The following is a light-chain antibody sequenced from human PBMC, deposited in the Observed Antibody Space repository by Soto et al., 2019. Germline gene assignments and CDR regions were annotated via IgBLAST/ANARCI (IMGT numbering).Light chain of an antibody. CDR3: QQSYSIPVT. J-gene: IGKJ2*01. Sequence: DIQITQSPSSLSASVGDRVTITSRASQSISSYLNWYQQKPGKDPKLLIHAASSLESGVPSRFSGSGSGTDFTLTISSLQPEDSATYYCQQSYSIPVTFGQGTKVDIK. CDR2: AAS. CDR1: QSISSY. V-gene: IGKV1-39*01.